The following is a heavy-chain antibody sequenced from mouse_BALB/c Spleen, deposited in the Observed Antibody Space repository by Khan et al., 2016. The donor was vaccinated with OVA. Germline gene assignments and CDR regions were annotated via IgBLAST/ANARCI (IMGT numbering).Heavy chain of an antibody. J-gene: IGHJ2*01. Sequence: QIQLVQSGAELVWPGASVKLSCKTSGYIFTSYWIHWVKQRSGQGLEWIARIYPGTDNTYYNEKLKDKATLTADKSSSTAYMQLSSLKSEDSAVYCCAREEALYYFDYWGQGTTLTVSS. CDR3: AREEALYYFDY. D-gene: IGHD3-2*02. CDR2: IYPGTDNT. CDR1: GYIFTSYW. V-gene: IGHV1-76*01.